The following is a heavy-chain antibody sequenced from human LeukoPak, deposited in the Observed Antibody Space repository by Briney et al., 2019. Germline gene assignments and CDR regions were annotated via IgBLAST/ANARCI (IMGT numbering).Heavy chain of an antibody. CDR3: ARGDVLLTAILMEFWFDP. CDR1: GYTFTGYY. CDR2: INPNSGGT. D-gene: IGHD2-21*02. J-gene: IGHJ5*02. V-gene: IGHV1-2*02. Sequence: GASVKVSCKASGYTFTGYYMHWVRQAPGQGLEWMGWINPNSGGTNYAQKFQGRVTMTRDTSITTAYMELSRLTFDDTAVYYCARGDVLLTAILMEFWFDPWGQGTLVTVSS.